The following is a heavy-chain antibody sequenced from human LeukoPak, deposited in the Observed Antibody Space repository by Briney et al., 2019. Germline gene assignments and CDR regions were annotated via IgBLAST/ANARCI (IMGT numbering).Heavy chain of an antibody. Sequence: GGSLRLSCAASGFSFSNYAMHWVRQAPGKGLEWVAVISYDGSTKYYADSVKGRFTISRDNVDNVVYLQMNSLGAEDTAVYYCARVAVSGPTGWFDSWGQGTLVIVSS. CDR2: ISYDGSTK. V-gene: IGHV3-30-3*01. D-gene: IGHD2-8*02. J-gene: IGHJ5*01. CDR3: ARVAVSGPTGWFDS. CDR1: GFSFSNYA.